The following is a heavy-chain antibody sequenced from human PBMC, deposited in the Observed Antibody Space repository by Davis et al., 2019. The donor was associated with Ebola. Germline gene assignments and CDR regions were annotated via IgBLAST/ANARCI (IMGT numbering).Heavy chain of an antibody. J-gene: IGHJ6*04. CDR2: ISSSSSYI. V-gene: IGHV3-21*01. CDR3: ARDSGYSGSYYRRYYYYGMDV. CDR1: GFTFSSYS. Sequence: GGSLRLSCAASGFTFSSYSMNWVRQAPGKGLEWVSSISSSSSYIYYADSVKGRFTISRDNAKNSLYLQMNRLRAEDTAVYYCARDSGYSGSYYRRYYYYGMDVWGKGTTVTVSS. D-gene: IGHD1-26*01.